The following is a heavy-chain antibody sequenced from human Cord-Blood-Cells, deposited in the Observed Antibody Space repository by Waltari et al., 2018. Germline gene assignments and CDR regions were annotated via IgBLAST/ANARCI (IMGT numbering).Heavy chain of an antibody. CDR3: ASPMTTVGDY. CDR1: GGSISSRSYY. J-gene: IGHJ4*02. Sequence: QLQLQESGPGLVKPSETLSLTCTVPGGSISSRSYYWGWIRQPPGKGLEWIGSIYDSGSTYYNPSLKSRVTISVDTSKNQFSLKLSSVTAADTAVYYCASPMTTVGDYWGQGTLVTVSS. CDR2: IYDSGST. D-gene: IGHD4-17*01. V-gene: IGHV4-39*01.